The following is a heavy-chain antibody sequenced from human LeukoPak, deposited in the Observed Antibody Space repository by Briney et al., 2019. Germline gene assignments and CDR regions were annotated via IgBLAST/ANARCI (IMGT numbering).Heavy chain of an antibody. CDR3: VRLSWELGDGGVT. V-gene: IGHV3-74*01. D-gene: IGHD1-26*01. J-gene: IGHJ5*02. CDR2: INSDGSST. CDR1: GFTFSSYW. Sequence: GGSLRLSCAASGFTFSSYWMHWVRQAPGKGLVWISRINSDGSSTSYADSVKGRFTISRDNAKNTLYLQMNSLRAEDTAVYYCVRLSWELGDGGVTWGQGTLVTVSS.